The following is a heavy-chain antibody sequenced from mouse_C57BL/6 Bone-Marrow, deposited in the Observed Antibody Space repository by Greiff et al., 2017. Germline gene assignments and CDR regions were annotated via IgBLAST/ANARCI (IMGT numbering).Heavy chain of an antibody. Sequence: QVQLQQPGAELVKPGASVKLSCKASGYTFTSYWMQWVKQRPGQGLEWIGEIDPSDSYTNYKQKCKGQATLTVDTTSSTAYMQLSSLTSEDSAVYYCAREGLSGFAYWGQGTLVTVSA. J-gene: IGHJ3*01. V-gene: IGHV1-50*01. CDR3: AREGLSGFAY. CDR1: GYTFTSYW. D-gene: IGHD2-4*01. CDR2: IDPSDSYT.